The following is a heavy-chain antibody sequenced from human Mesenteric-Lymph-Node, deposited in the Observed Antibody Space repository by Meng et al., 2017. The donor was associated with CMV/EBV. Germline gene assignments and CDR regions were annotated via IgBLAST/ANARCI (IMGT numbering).Heavy chain of an antibody. CDR2: MYYSGST. CDR1: GGSISSSSYY. CDR3: ARVGGGYTYYYYGMDV. V-gene: IGHV4-39*07. J-gene: IGHJ6*02. Sequence: SETLSLTCTVSGGSISSSSYYWGWIRQPPGKGLEWIGSMYYSGSTYSNPSLKSRVTTSIDTSNNQFSLKLSSVTAADTAVYYCARVGGGYTYYYYGMDVWGQGTTVTVSS. D-gene: IGHD3-22*01.